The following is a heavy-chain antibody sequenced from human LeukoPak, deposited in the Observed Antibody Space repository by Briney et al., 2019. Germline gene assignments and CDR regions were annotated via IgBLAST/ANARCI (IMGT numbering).Heavy chain of an antibody. Sequence: PSETLSLTCTVSGGSISSDYWSWIRQPPGKGLEWIGYIYYRGNTNYNPSLKSRVTISVDTSKNQFSLKLSSVTAADTAVYYCARFELDDAFDIWGQGTMVTVSS. CDR1: GGSISSDY. CDR2: IYYRGNT. CDR3: ARFELDDAFDI. J-gene: IGHJ3*02. V-gene: IGHV4-59*08. D-gene: IGHD1-1*01.